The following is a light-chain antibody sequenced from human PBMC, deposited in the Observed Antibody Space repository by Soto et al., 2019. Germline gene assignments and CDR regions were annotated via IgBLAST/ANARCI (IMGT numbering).Light chain of an antibody. CDR1: SSNIGNNF. V-gene: IGLV1-51*01. J-gene: IGLJ2*01. Sequence: QSVLTQPPSVSAAPGQKVTISCSGSSSNIGNNFVSWYQQLPGTAPKLLIYDNNKRTSGIPDRFSGSKSGTSATLGITGLQTGDEADYYCGTWDSSLSAVVFGGGTKLTVL. CDR2: DNN. CDR3: GTWDSSLSAVV.